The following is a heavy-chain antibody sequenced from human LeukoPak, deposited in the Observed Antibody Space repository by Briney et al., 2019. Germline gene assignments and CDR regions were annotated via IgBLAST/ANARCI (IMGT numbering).Heavy chain of an antibody. CDR3: AREEGGDAFDF. J-gene: IGHJ3*01. CDR1: GYFINSGGYF. CDR2: IHNTGTT. D-gene: IGHD3-16*01. Sequence: SETLSLTCTVSGYFINSGGYFWSWLRQHPGKGLEWIGYIHNTGTTYYNPSLKGRVSISVDTSKNQFSLKLRSVTAADTAVYFCAREEGGDAFDFWSQGTLVTVSS. V-gene: IGHV4-31*03.